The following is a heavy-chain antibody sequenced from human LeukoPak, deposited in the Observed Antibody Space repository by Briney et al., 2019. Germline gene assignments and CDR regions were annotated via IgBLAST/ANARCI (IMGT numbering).Heavy chain of an antibody. Sequence: GGSLRLSCAASGFTFSSYGMHWVRQAPGKGLEWVAFIRYDGSNKYYADSVKGRFTISRDNSKNTLYLQMNSLRAEDTAVYYCAKDAQPPSGIAGWPQFDYWGQGTLVTVSS. CDR2: IRYDGSNK. J-gene: IGHJ4*02. CDR1: GFTFSSYG. V-gene: IGHV3-30*02. CDR3: AKDAQPPSGIAGWPQFDY. D-gene: IGHD6-13*01.